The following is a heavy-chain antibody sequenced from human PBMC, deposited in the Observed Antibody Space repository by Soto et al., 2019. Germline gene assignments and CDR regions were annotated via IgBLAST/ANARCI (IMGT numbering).Heavy chain of an antibody. V-gene: IGHV1-69*12. CDR2: IIPIFCTE. D-gene: IGHD3-16*01. J-gene: IGHJ6*02. CDR3: ARLGREVCFRNRCYGYYGIDV. CDR1: GVSFSNDA. Sequence: QVQPVQSGAEVKKPGSSLKVSCKASGVSFSNDAISWVRQAPGQGLEWMGGIIPIFCTENNAQKFQGRVTIAADVFTRTAYMQLSSLRSEATDVYYCARLGREVCFRNRCYGYYGIDVWSHGTTVTVSS.